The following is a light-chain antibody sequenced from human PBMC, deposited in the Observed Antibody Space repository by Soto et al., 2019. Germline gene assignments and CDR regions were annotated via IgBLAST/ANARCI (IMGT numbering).Light chain of an antibody. CDR3: RKYPTWPPIN. CDR1: QSVGIN. J-gene: IGKJ5*01. V-gene: IGKV3-15*01. CDR2: GAS. Sequence: EKKMGRAPSTESVYRAERATRSYRKNQSVGINLAWYQQKPGQAPRLLIYGASTRATGIPARFSGSGSGTEHTLDVSSLRFAAFALFQSRKYPTWPPINIGQGTRLEIK.